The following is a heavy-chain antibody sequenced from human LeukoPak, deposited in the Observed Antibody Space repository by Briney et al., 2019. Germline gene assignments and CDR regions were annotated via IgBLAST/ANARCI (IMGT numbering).Heavy chain of an antibody. CDR3: ARGVGYHFHMDV. V-gene: IGHV3-49*03. CDR1: GFMFADYP. CDR2: IRSQAYGGTS. D-gene: IGHD1-26*01. Sequence: GGSLRLSCTSSGFMFADYPLIWFRQAPGKGLKWVSFIRSQAYGGTSGDAASVKGRFTMSRDDSKGIAYLQMRSLKSEDTAVYFCARGVGYHFHMDVWGKGITVTVSS. J-gene: IGHJ6*03.